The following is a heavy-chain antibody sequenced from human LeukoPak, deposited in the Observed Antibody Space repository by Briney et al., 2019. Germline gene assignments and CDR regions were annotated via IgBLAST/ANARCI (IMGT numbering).Heavy chain of an antibody. CDR2: IHSGGTT. CDR3: ARDNGSGYTKGYEHYYYHLDV. CDR1: GDSISDDY. D-gene: IGHD3-3*02. V-gene: IGHV4-4*07. J-gene: IGHJ6*03. Sequence: SETLSLTCTVSGDSISDDYYTWMRQPAGKGLEWIGRIHSGGTTNYNPSLVSRVTLSIDKSKKHISLRLTSVTAADTALYYCARDNGSGYTKGYEHYYYHLDVWGKGTTVTVSS.